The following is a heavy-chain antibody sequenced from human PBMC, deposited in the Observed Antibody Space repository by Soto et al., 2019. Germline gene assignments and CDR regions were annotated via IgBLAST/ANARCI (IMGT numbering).Heavy chain of an antibody. J-gene: IGHJ4*02. D-gene: IGHD1-1*01. CDR3: ARGVGLQWNDY. CDR1: GFTFIQYI. Sequence: QVQLVQSGAEVKKPGASVKVSCKASGFTFIQYIIHWVRQAPGQRLEWMGWVDAGNGNPKYSPNFRDRVTITRDTSASTVYLELSSLRSEDTAVYYCARGVGLQWNDYWGQGTLVTVSS. CDR2: VDAGNGNP. V-gene: IGHV1-3*01.